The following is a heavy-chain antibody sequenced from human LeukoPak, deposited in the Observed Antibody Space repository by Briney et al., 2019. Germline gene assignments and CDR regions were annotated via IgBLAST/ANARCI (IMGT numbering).Heavy chain of an antibody. CDR1: GFTFNSYA. CDR2: IWYDGTNK. Sequence: PGTSLRLSCAASGFTFNSYAMHWVRQAPGKGLEWVAVIWYDGTNKYYTDSVKGRFTISRDNSKNTVYLQMNRLRAEDTAVYYCASDILTGYNETNFWGQGTLVTVSS. J-gene: IGHJ4*02. CDR3: ASDILTGYNETNF. V-gene: IGHV3-33*01. D-gene: IGHD3-9*01.